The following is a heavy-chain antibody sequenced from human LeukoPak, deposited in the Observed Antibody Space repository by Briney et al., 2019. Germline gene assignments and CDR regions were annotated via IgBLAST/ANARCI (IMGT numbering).Heavy chain of an antibody. D-gene: IGHD6-13*01. CDR1: GGSINNYY. CDR2: IYYSGST. Sequence: SETLSLTCTVSGGSINNYYWSWIRQPPGTGLEWIGYIYYSGSTNYNPSLKSRVTISVDTSKNQFSLKLSSVTVADTAVYYCARDGSSSWYYFDYWGQGTLVTVSS. V-gene: IGHV4-59*01. J-gene: IGHJ4*02. CDR3: ARDGSSSWYYFDY.